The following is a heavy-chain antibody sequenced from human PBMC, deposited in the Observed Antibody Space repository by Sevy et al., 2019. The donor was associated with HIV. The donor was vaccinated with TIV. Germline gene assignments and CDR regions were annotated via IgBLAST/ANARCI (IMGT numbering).Heavy chain of an antibody. Sequence: SETLSLTGTGSGGSITSLYWNWFRQPPGKGVEWIANIYYNGHINYNPSPKSRVTLSLDTSKNQFSLRLSSVTAADMAMYYCAGENAWGRGYSWGQGTLVTVSS. J-gene: IGHJ4*02. CDR2: IYYNGHI. V-gene: IGHV4-59*08. CDR1: GGSITSLY. D-gene: IGHD1-26*01. CDR3: AGENAWGRGYS.